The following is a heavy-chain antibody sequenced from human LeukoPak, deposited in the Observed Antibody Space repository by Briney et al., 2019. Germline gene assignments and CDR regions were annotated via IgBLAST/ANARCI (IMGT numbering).Heavy chain of an antibody. J-gene: IGHJ4*02. D-gene: IGHD5-18*01. CDR1: GFTVSSNY. V-gene: IGHV3-7*01. Sequence: GGSLRLSCAASGFTVSSNYMSWVRQAPGKGLEWVANIKKDGSEKYYVDSVKGRFTISRDSAKTSLYLQMNSLRAEDTAVYYCARDLSGVAGYTYGRGIDYWGQGTLVTVSS. CDR3: ARDLSGVAGYTYGRGIDY. CDR2: IKKDGSEK.